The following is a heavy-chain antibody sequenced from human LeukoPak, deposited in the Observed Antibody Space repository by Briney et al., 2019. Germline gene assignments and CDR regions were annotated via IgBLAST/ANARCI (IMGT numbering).Heavy chain of an antibody. Sequence: SETLSLTCAVYIESFSGYYWTWIRQPPGKGLEWIGEINHSGSTNYNPSLKRRVTISADTSKNQFSLTLSSVTAEDTAMYYCARVRGDLSIDFWGQGNLVTVSS. CDR3: ARVRGDLSIDF. D-gene: IGHD2-21*02. V-gene: IGHV4-34*01. CDR1: IESFSGYY. J-gene: IGHJ4*02. CDR2: INHSGST.